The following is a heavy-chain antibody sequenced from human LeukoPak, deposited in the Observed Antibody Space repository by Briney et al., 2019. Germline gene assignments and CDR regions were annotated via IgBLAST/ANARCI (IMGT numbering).Heavy chain of an antibody. CDR1: GYTFISYD. Sequence: ASVKVSCKASGYTFISYDINWVRQATGQGLEWMGWMNPNSGNTNYAQKLQGRVTMTTDTSTSTAYMELRSLRSDDTAVYYCARDSDSSSSLGYYYYGMDVWGQGTTVTVSS. CDR2: MNPNSGNT. J-gene: IGHJ6*02. V-gene: IGHV1-18*01. D-gene: IGHD6-6*01. CDR3: ARDSDSSSSLGYYYYGMDV.